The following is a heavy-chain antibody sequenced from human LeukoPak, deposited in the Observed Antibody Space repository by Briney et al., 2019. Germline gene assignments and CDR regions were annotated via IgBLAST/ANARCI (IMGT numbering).Heavy chain of an antibody. V-gene: IGHV2-5*01. J-gene: IGHJ6*02. CDR2: IYWNDDK. D-gene: IGHD2-2*02. CDR1: GFSLSTSGVG. Sequence: SGPTLVNPTQTLTLTCTFFGFSLSTSGVGVGWIRQPPGKALEWLALIYWNDDKRYSPSLKSRLTITKDTSKNQVVLTMTNMDPVDTATYYCAHRPGVYCSSTSCYTGYYYGMDVWGQGTTVTVSS. CDR3: AHRPGVYCSSTSCYTGYYYGMDV.